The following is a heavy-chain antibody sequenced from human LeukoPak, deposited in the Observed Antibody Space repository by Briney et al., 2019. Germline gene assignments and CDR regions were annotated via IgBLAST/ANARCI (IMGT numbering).Heavy chain of an antibody. CDR2: IDYSGGST. J-gene: IGHJ4*02. CDR1: GFTLSSYE. Sequence: GGSLRLSCTASGFTLSSYEMSWIRQAPGKGLEWVSSIDYSGGSTYYADSVKGRFTISRDNSKNTLYLQLNSLRGDDTAVYYCARVHRTWNYYEGKGVFDDWGQGTLVTVSS. D-gene: IGHD3-22*01. CDR3: ARVHRTWNYYEGKGVFDD. V-gene: IGHV3-23*01.